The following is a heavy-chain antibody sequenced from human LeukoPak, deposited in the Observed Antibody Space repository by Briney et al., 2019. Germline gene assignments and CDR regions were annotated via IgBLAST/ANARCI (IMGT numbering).Heavy chain of an antibody. Sequence: GGSLRLSCAASGFTFSSYAMHWVRQAPGKGLEYVSAISSNGGSTYYANSVEGRFTISRDNSKNTLYLQMGSLRAEDMAVYYCARDQKTFNYYYGMDVWGQGTTVTVSS. CDR2: ISSNGGST. CDR3: ARDQKTFNYYYGMDV. J-gene: IGHJ6*02. CDR1: GFTFSSYA. V-gene: IGHV3-64*01.